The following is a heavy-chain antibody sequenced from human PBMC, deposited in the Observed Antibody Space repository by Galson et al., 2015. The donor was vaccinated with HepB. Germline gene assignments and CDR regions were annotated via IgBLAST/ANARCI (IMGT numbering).Heavy chain of an antibody. CDR1: GFNFNSFS. D-gene: IGHD3-9*01. J-gene: IGHJ4*02. CDR2: ISSSGSVL. CDR3: ARDRRRALRYFDWSSGAFEL. Sequence: SLRLSCAAAGFNFNSFSMNWVRQAPGKGLEWVSYISSSGSVLFYADSVEGRFTISTDKAKKSLFLQMSSLRAEDTAVYYCARDRRRALRYFDWSSGAFELWGQGTLVTVSS. V-gene: IGHV3-48*01.